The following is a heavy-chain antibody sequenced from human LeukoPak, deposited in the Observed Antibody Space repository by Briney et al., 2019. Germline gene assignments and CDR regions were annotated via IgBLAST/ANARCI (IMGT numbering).Heavy chain of an antibody. CDR3: ARDRQFGGYSYGLYYYYMDV. V-gene: IGHV1-69*05. Sequence: SVKVSCKASGGTFSSYAISWVRQAPGQGLEWMGRIIPIFGTANYAQKFQGRVTITTDESTSTAYMELSSLRSEDTAVYYCARDRQFGGYSYGLYYYYMDVWGKGTTVTVSS. D-gene: IGHD5-18*01. J-gene: IGHJ6*03. CDR1: GGTFSSYA. CDR2: IIPIFGTA.